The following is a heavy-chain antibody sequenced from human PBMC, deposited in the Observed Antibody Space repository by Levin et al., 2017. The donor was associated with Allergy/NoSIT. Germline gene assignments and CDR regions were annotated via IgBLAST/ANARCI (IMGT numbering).Heavy chain of an antibody. J-gene: IGHJ5*02. CDR3: ARGLSGTTVTTKQFSWFDP. CDR1: GGSFSGYY. D-gene: IGHD4-11*01. CDR2: INHSGST. V-gene: IGHV4-34*01. Sequence: SQTLSLTCAVYGGSFSGYYWSWIRQPPGKGLEWIGEINHSGSTNYNPSLKSRVTISVDTSKNQFSLKLSSVTAADTAVYYCARGLSGTTVTTKQFSWFDPWGQGTLVTVSS.